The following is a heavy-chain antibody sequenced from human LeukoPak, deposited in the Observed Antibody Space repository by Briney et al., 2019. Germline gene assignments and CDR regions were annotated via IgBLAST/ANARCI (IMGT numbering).Heavy chain of an antibody. V-gene: IGHV3-21*01. J-gene: IGHJ4*02. CDR1: GFKFDDYA. Sequence: GGSLRLSYAVSGFKFDDYAMHWVRQAPGKGLEWVSSISSASSYIYYADSVKGRFTVSRDNAKNSLDLQMDSLRAEDTAVYYCARDYSPTTVTTSHFDYWGQGTLVTVSS. D-gene: IGHD4-17*01. CDR3: ARDYSPTTVTTSHFDY. CDR2: ISSASSYI.